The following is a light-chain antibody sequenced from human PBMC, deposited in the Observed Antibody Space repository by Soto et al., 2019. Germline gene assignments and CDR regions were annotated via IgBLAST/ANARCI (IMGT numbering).Light chain of an antibody. Sequence: QSVLTQPASVSGSPGQSITISCTGTSSDVGSYNLVSWYQQHPGKAPKLMIYEGSKRPSGVSNRFSGSKSGNTASLTISGLQAEDEADYYCCYYAGSSTPYVFGTGTKVTVL. CDR1: SSDVGSYNL. CDR3: CYYAGSSTPYV. J-gene: IGLJ1*01. V-gene: IGLV2-23*01. CDR2: EGS.